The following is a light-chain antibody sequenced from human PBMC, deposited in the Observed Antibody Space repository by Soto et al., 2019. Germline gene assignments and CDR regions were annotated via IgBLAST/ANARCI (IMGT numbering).Light chain of an antibody. Sequence: DIQMTQSPSSLSASVGDRVTITCQTSQSINTYLNWYQQKTGKAPKLLIYGASSLQSGVPLRFSGSGSETDFTLTISSLEPEDFATYYCQESYSPLWGTCGQGTKVEIK. J-gene: IGKJ1*01. V-gene: IGKV1-39*01. CDR2: GAS. CDR3: QESYSPLWGT. CDR1: QSINTY.